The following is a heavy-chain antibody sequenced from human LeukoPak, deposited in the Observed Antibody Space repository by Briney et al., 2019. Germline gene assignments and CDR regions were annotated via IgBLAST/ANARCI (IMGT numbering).Heavy chain of an antibody. CDR3: ARRGVLLWFGELLYYYYMDV. CDR1: GGSFSGYY. J-gene: IGHJ6*03. Sequence: PSETLSLTCAVYGGSFSGYYWSWIRQPPGKGLEWIAEINHSGSTNYNPSLKSRVTISVDTSKNQFSLKLSSVTAADTAVYYCARRGVLLWFGELLYYYYMDVWGKGTTVTVSS. D-gene: IGHD3-10*01. CDR2: INHSGST. V-gene: IGHV4-34*01.